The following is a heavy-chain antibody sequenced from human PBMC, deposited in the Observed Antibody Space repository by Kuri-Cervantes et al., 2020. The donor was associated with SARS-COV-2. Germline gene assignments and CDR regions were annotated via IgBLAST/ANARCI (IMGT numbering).Heavy chain of an antibody. CDR3: ARDMRSAELAFDL. J-gene: IGHJ2*01. CDR2: INHSGST. CDR1: GGSFSGYY. V-gene: IGHV4-34*01. D-gene: IGHD3-16*01. Sequence: PSETLSLTCAVYGGSFSGYYWSWIRQPPGKGLEWIGEINHSGSTNYNPSLKSRVTISVDTSKNQFSLKLSSVTAADTAVYYCARDMRSAELAFDLWGRGTLVTVSS.